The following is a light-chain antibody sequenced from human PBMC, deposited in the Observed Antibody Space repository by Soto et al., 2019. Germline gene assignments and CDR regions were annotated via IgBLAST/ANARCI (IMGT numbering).Light chain of an antibody. Sequence: ESVLTQSPYTLSLSPVDRATLSCRSVQSVISDYLAWYQQKPGQAPRLLIYGASGRATGIPDRFSGSGSGTDFTLTISRLEPEDFAVYYCQQYGSSPLTFGGGTKVDNK. V-gene: IGKV3-20*01. CDR3: QQYGSSPLT. CDR1: QSVISDY. J-gene: IGKJ4*01. CDR2: GAS.